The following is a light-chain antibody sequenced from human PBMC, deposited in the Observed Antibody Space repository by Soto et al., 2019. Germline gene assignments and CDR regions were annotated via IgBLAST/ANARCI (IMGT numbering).Light chain of an antibody. CDR2: EVS. Sequence: QSVLTQPASVSGSPGQSITISCTGTSSDVGGYNSVSWYQHHPGKAPKLIIYEVSNRPSGISDRFSGSKSGNTASLTISGLQAEDEADYYCSSYTTNTGLEYVFGTGTKVIVL. V-gene: IGLV2-14*01. CDR3: SSYTTNTGLEYV. CDR1: SSDVGGYNS. J-gene: IGLJ1*01.